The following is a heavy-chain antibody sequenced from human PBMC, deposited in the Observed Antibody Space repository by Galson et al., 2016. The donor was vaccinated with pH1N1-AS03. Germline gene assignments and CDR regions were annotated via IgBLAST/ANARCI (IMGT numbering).Heavy chain of an antibody. CDR2: ISRNSGSI. V-gene: IGHV3-9*01. J-gene: IGHJ4*02. CDR3: ARDMDWIQTCDFLIDY. Sequence: SLRLSCAASGFTFGAYALHWVRQFPGKGLEWVAGISRNSGSIAYTHSLKGRFTISRDNAKNSLYLQLNGLRPEDTALYYCARDMDWIQTCDFLIDYGGQGTLVTVSS. CDR1: GFTFGAYA. D-gene: IGHD3/OR15-3a*01.